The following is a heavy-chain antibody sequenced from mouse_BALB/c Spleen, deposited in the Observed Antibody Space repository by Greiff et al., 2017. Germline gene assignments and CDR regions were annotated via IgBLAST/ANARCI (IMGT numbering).Heavy chain of an antibody. CDR2: ISDGGSYT. V-gene: IGHV5-4*02. D-gene: IGHD1-1*01. Sequence: VQLKESGGGLVKPGGSLKLSCAASGFTFSDYYMYWVRQTPEKRLEWVATISDGGSYTYYPDSVKGRFTISRDNAKNNLYLQMSSLKSEDTAMYYCARGEGSSYAMDYWGQGTSVTVSS. CDR1: GFTFSDYY. CDR3: ARGEGSSYAMDY. J-gene: IGHJ4*01.